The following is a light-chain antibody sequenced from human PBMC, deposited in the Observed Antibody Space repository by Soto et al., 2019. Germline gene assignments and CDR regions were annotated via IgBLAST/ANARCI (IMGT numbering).Light chain of an antibody. J-gene: IGKJ1*01. CDR1: QGIGGD. Sequence: DIQMTQSPSSLSASVGDRVTITCRASQGIGGDAGWYQQKPGKPPKRLIYATSTLQSGIPSRFSGGAFGTEFTLTISSLQPEDFATYYCVKPNSYPRTFGQGTRVEMK. CDR2: ATS. V-gene: IGKV1-17*01. CDR3: VKPNSYPRT.